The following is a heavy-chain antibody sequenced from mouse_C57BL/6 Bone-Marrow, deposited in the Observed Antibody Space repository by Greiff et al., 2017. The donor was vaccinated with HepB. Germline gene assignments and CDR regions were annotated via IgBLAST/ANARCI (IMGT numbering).Heavy chain of an antibody. CDR2: IYPSDSET. D-gene: IGHD1-2*01. CDR1: GYTFTSYW. Sequence: QVQLQQSGAELVRPGSSVKLSCKASGYTFTSYWMDWVKQRPGQGLEWIGNIYPSDSETHYNQKFKDKATLTVDKSSSTAYMQLSSLTSEDSAVYYCANHYAVPFAYWGQGTLVTVSA. V-gene: IGHV1-61*01. J-gene: IGHJ3*01. CDR3: ANHYAVPFAY.